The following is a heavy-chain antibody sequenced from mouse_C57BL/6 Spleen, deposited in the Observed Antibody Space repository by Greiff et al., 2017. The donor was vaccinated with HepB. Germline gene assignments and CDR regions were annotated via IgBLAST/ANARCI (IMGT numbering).Heavy chain of an antibody. J-gene: IGHJ1*03. Sequence: VQLQESGAELVRPGASVKLSCKASGYTFTDYYINWVKQRPGQGLEWIARIYPGSGNTYYNEKFKGKATLTAEKSSSTAYMQLSSLTSEDSAVYFCAGGSITAVVAFGDFDVWGTGTTVTVSS. D-gene: IGHD1-1*01. CDR2: IYPGSGNT. CDR3: AGGSITAVVAFGDFDV. V-gene: IGHV1-76*01. CDR1: GYTFTDYY.